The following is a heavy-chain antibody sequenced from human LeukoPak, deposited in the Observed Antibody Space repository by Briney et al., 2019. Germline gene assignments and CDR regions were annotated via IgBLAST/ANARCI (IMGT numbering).Heavy chain of an antibody. Sequence: PSETLSLTCTVSGGSISSGGYYWSWIRQHPGKGLEWIGYIYYSGSTYYNPSLKSRVTISVDTSKNQFSLKLSSVTAADTAVYYCARIAQIYSGSYAQFDYWGQGTLVTVSS. J-gene: IGHJ4*02. D-gene: IGHD1-26*01. CDR1: GGSISSGGYY. V-gene: IGHV4-31*03. CDR3: ARIAQIYSGSYAQFDY. CDR2: IYYSGST.